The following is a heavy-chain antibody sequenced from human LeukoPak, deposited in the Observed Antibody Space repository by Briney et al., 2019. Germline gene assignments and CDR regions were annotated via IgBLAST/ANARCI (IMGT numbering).Heavy chain of an antibody. CDR2: ISGSGGST. CDR3: AAVIGDAFDI. CDR1: GFTFSSYA. D-gene: IGHD3-16*01. Sequence: GGSLRLSCAASGFTFSSYAMSWVRQTPGKGLEWVSAISGSGGSTYYADSVKGRFTISRDNAKNSLYLQMNSLRAEDTAVYYCAAVIGDAFDIWGQGTMVTVSS. J-gene: IGHJ3*02. V-gene: IGHV3-23*01.